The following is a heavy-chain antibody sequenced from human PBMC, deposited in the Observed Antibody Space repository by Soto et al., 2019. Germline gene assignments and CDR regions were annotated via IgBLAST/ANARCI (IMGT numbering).Heavy chain of an antibody. Sequence: GGSLRLSCSASGFTFSSYAMHWVRQAPGKGLEYVSAISSNGGSTYYADSVKGRFTISRDNSKNTLYLQMNSLRAEDTAVYYCARRGSGSYSDYWGQGTLVTVSS. CDR3: ARRGSGSYSDY. V-gene: IGHV3-64*04. CDR2: ISSNGGST. D-gene: IGHD1-26*01. CDR1: GFTFSSYA. J-gene: IGHJ4*02.